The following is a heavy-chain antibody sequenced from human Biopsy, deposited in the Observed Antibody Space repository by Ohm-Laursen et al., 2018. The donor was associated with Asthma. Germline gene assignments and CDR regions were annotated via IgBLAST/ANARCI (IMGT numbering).Heavy chain of an antibody. J-gene: IGHJ4*02. CDR2: ITHDGSRM. V-gene: IGHV3-30*18. Sequence: SLRLSCAASGFTFSDYDMHWVRQAPGKGLQWVAVITHDGSRMYYADSVRGRFTISRDNSRNTLYLEMSSLRVDDTAVYYCAKNNDQQLTYWGRGTLVTVSS. D-gene: IGHD6-13*01. CDR1: GFTFSDYD. CDR3: AKNNDQQLTY.